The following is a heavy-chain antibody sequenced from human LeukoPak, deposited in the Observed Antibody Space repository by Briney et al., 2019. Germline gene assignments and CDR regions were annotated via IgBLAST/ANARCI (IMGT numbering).Heavy chain of an antibody. V-gene: IGHV1-24*01. Sequence: ASVNVSFKVSGYTLTELSMHWVRQAPGKGLEWMGGFDPEDGETIYAQKFQGRVTMTEDTSTDTAYMELSSLRSEDTAVYYCATVASGSYYPFDYWGQGTLVTVSS. CDR3: ATVASGSYYPFDY. J-gene: IGHJ4*02. D-gene: IGHD1-26*01. CDR1: GYTLTELS. CDR2: FDPEDGET.